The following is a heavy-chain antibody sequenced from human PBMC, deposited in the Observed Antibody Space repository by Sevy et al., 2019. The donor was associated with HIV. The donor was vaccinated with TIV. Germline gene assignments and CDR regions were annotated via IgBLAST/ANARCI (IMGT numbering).Heavy chain of an antibody. CDR2: IKKDGSEK. CDR1: GFTFSSYW. V-gene: IGHV3-7*01. Sequence: GGSLRLSCAASGFTFSSYWMSWVRQAPGKGLEWVANIKKDGSEKYYVDSVKGRFTISRDNAKNSLYLQMNSLRAEDTAVYYCASFSSSWPFDYWGQGTLVTVSS. CDR3: ASFSSSWPFDY. D-gene: IGHD6-13*01. J-gene: IGHJ4*02.